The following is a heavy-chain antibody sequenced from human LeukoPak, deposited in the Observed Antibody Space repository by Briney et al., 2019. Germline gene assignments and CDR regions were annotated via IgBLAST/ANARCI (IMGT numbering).Heavy chain of an antibody. V-gene: IGHV3-21*01. CDR1: GFTFSSYS. J-gene: IGHJ6*02. CDR3: ARPSTRSTSYYYYYYGMNV. D-gene: IGHD2/OR15-2a*01. Sequence: GGSLRLSCAASGFTFSSYSMNWVRQAPGKGLEWVSAISGSGGSTYYADSVKGRFTISRDNAKNSLYLQMNSLRAEDTAVYYCARPSTRSTSYYYYYYGMNVWGRGTTVTVSS. CDR2: ISGSGGST.